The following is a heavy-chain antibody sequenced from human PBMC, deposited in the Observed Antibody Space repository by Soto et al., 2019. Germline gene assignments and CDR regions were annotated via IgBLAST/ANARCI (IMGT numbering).Heavy chain of an antibody. V-gene: IGHV1-46*01. CDR1: GDTFTDYY. D-gene: IGHD2-21*02. Sequence: QVQLVQSGAEVKKPGASVKVSCKASGDTFTDYYIHWVRQAPGQGLEWMGTVNPSGGHTTYAQHFLGRMTMTRDTSTSTLYMELTSQTSEDKAVYYCARGGHVVVVTASLDFWGQGTLVTVSS. J-gene: IGHJ4*02. CDR3: ARGGHVVVVTASLDF. CDR2: VNPSGGHT.